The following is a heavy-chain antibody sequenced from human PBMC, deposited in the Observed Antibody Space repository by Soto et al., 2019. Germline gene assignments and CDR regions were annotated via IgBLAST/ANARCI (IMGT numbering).Heavy chain of an antibody. CDR1: GGTFSSYT. CDR3: ARDPPDELLLFNY. Sequence: QVQLVQSGAGVKKPGSSVKVSCTASGGTFSSYTISWVRQAPGQGLEWMGRIIPILGIANYAQKFQGRVTITADKSTNTAYMELSSLRSEDTAVYYCARDPPDELLLFNYWGQVTPVTVSS. CDR2: IIPILGIA. V-gene: IGHV1-69*08. D-gene: IGHD2-15*01. J-gene: IGHJ4*02.